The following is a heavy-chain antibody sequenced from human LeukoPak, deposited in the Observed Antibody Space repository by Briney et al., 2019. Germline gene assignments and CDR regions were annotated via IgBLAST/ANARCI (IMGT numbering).Heavy chain of an antibody. Sequence: SETLSLTCTVSGGSISSSSHYWDWIRQPPGKGLEWIGSIYYSGSTNYNPSLKSRVTISVDTSKNQFSLKLSSVTAADTAVYYCARGQGYSSSWYPGRRYYYYGMDVWGQGTTVTVSS. CDR1: GGSISSSSHY. CDR3: ARGQGYSSSWYPGRRYYYYGMDV. J-gene: IGHJ6*02. V-gene: IGHV4-39*07. CDR2: IYYSGST. D-gene: IGHD6-13*01.